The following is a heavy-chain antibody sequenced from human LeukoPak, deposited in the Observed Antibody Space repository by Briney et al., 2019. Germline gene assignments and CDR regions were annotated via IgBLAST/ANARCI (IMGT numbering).Heavy chain of an antibody. CDR3: ARHYDILTGPDY. V-gene: IGHV5-51*01. CDR2: IYPGDSDN. J-gene: IGHJ4*02. Sequence: GESLKISCKASGYIFTSYWIVWVGQMPGKGREWRGIIYPGDSDNRYSPSLQGQVTISADKSISTAYLQWSSLKASDTAMYYCARHYDILTGPDYWGQGTLVTVSS. D-gene: IGHD3-9*01. CDR1: GYIFTSYW.